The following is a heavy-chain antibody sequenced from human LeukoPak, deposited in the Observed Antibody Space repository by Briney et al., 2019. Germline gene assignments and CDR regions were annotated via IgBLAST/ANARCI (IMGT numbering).Heavy chain of an antibody. CDR3: AREVLDYEHGMDV. J-gene: IGHJ6*02. V-gene: IGHV4-34*01. CDR1: GGSFSGYY. D-gene: IGHD4-17*01. Sequence: SETLSLTCAVYGGSFSGYYWSWIRQPPGKGLEWIGEINHSGSTNYNPSLKSRVTISVDTSKNQFSLKLSSVTAADTAVYYCAREVLDYEHGMDVWGQGTTVTVSS. CDR2: INHSGST.